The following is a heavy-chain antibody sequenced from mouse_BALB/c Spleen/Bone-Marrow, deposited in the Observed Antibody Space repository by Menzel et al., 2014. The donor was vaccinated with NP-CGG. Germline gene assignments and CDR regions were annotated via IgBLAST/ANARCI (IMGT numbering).Heavy chain of an antibody. V-gene: IGHV1S135*01. D-gene: IGHD2-14*01. J-gene: IGHJ1*03. CDR3: TRYYRYDYWYFDV. CDR1: GYSFTDYN. CDR2: IDPYNGDT. Sequence: VQPQQSGPELVKPGASVKVSCKASGYSFTDYNMYCVKQSHGKSLEWIGYIDPYNGDTTYNQKFKGKATLTVDKSSSTAFIHLNSLTSEDSAVYYCTRYYRYDYWYFDVWGTGTTVTVSS.